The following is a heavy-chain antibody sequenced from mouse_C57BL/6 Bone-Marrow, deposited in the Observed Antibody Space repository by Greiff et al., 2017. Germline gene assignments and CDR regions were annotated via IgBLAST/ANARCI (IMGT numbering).Heavy chain of an antibody. V-gene: IGHV1-69*01. CDR3: ARSQDYDFKAWFAY. CDR1: GYTFTSYW. Sequence: QVQLQQPGAELVMPGASVKMSCKASGYTFTSYWMHWVKQRPGQGLEWIGEIDPSDSYTNYNQKFKGKSTLTVDKSSSTAYMQLSSLTSADSAVYYCARSQDYDFKAWFAYWGQGTLVTVSA. CDR2: IDPSDSYT. D-gene: IGHD2-4*01. J-gene: IGHJ3*01.